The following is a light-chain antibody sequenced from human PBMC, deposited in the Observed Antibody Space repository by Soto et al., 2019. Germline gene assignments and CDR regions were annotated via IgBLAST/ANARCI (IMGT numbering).Light chain of an antibody. Sequence: EIVMTQSPDTVSVSPGERVSLSCRASQSVSSNLAWYQQKPGQAPRLVISAASTRATGIPARFSGSGSGTEFTLTISSLQSEDFAVYYCQQYNNWPITFGQGTRLEIK. V-gene: IGKV3-15*01. CDR3: QQYNNWPIT. J-gene: IGKJ5*01. CDR2: AAS. CDR1: QSVSSN.